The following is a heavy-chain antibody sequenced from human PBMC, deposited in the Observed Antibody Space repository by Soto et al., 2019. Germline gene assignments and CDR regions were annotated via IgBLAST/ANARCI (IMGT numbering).Heavy chain of an antibody. J-gene: IGHJ6*03. CDR3: ARFPGYYYYYYMDV. CDR1: GYTFTSYD. Sequence: QVQLVQSGAEVKKPGASVKVSCKASGYTFTSYDINWVRQATGQGFEWMGWMNPNSGNTGYAQKFQGRVTMTRNTSISTAYMELSSLRSEDTAVYYCARFPGYYYYYYMDVWGKGTTVTVSS. V-gene: IGHV1-8*01. CDR2: MNPNSGNT.